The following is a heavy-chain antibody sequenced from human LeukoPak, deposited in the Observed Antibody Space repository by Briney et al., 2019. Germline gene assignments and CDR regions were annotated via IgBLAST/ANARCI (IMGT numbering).Heavy chain of an antibody. V-gene: IGHV4-39*07. CDR1: GGSLSSSSYY. CDR2: IYYSGST. Sequence: PSETLSLTCTVSGGSLSSSSYYWGWIRQPPGTGLEWIGSIYYSGSTYYNPSLKSRVTISVDTSKNQFSLKLSSVTAADTAVYYCARESLEYSSSSMVIDYWGQGTLVTVSS. D-gene: IGHD6-6*01. CDR3: ARESLEYSSSSMVIDY. J-gene: IGHJ4*02.